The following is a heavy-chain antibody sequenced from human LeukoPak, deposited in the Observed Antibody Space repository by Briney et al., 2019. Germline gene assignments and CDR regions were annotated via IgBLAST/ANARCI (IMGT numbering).Heavy chain of an antibody. CDR3: ARHGQDTGNFYAHFDY. D-gene: IGHD1-26*01. Sequence: SETLSLTCTVSGGYIRTNYWSWIRQTPGKGLEWIAYINYNGNTNSNPSLKSRVTISVDTSRSQFSLKLSSVTAADTAVYYCARHGQDTGNFYAHFDYWGQGILVTASS. CDR1: GGYIRTNY. V-gene: IGHV4-59*08. J-gene: IGHJ4*02. CDR2: INYNGNT.